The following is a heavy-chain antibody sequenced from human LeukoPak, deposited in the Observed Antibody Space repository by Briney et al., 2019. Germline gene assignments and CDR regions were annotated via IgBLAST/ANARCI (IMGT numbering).Heavy chain of an antibody. J-gene: IGHJ4*02. V-gene: IGHV4/OR15-8*01. D-gene: IGHD2-15*01. Sequence: PSETLSLTCGVSGGSISSGKWWSWIRQPPGKGLEWIGEINHSGSTNYNPSLKSRVTISVDTSKNQFSLKLSSVTAADTAVYYCARGVVFDYWGQGTLVTVSS. CDR1: GGSISSGKW. CDR3: ARGVVFDY. CDR2: INHSGST.